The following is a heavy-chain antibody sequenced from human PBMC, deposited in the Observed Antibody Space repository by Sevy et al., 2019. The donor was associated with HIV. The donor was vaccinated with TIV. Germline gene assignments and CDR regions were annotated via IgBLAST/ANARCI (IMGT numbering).Heavy chain of an antibody. D-gene: IGHD4-17*01. Sequence: GGSLRLSCAASGFTFSSYWMHWVRQAPGKGLVWVSRINSDGRSTTYADSVKGRFTISRDNAKNTLYLQMNSLRAEDAAVYYCARNNYGEGYYFDYWGQGTLVTVSS. CDR2: INSDGRST. CDR1: GFTFSSYW. CDR3: ARNNYGEGYYFDY. J-gene: IGHJ4*02. V-gene: IGHV3-74*01.